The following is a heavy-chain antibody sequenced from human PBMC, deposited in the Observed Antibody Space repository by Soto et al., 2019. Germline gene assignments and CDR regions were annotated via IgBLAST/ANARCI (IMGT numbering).Heavy chain of an antibody. CDR2: ISCSGGST. Sequence: PWGSRRLSCAASGFTFSSYAMSWVRQAPGKGLEWVSAISCSGGSTYYADSVEGRFTISRDNSKNTLYLQMNSLRAEDTAVYYCANSNSGSFSYYYGMDVWGQGTTVTVSS. CDR1: GFTFSSYA. D-gene: IGHD1-26*01. V-gene: IGHV3-23*01. J-gene: IGHJ6*02. CDR3: ANSNSGSFSYYYGMDV.